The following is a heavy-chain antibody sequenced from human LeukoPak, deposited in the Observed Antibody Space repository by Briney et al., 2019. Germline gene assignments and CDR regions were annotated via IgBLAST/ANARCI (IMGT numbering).Heavy chain of an antibody. V-gene: IGHV1-8*03. CDR2: MNPNSGNT. CDR1: GYTFTSYD. Sequence: ASVKVSCKASGYTFTSYDINWVRQATGQGLEWMGWMNPNSGNTGYAQKFQGRVTITRNTSISTAYMELSSLRSEDTAVYYCATYCSNTNCYIWGYYFDYWGQGTLVTVSS. J-gene: IGHJ4*02. D-gene: IGHD2-2*02. CDR3: ATYCSNTNCYIWGYYFDY.